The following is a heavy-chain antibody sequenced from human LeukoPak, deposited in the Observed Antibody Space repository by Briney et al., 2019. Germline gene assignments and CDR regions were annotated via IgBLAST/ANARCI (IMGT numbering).Heavy chain of an antibody. J-gene: IGHJ4*02. Sequence: PSETLSLTCTVSGYSISSGHYWGWVRQPPGTGLEWIGSIYHSGNTYCNPSLKSRVTISVDTSKNQFSLNLSSVTAADTAVYYCARHGYIAVAGTVDYWGQGTLITVSS. CDR2: IYHSGNT. V-gene: IGHV4-38-2*02. D-gene: IGHD6-19*01. CDR1: GYSISSGHY. CDR3: ARHGYIAVAGTVDY.